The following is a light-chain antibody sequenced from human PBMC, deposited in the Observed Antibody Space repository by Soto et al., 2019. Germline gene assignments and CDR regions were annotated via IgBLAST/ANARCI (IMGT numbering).Light chain of an antibody. CDR2: ETS. Sequence: EIQLTQSPSTLSASVGDRVTITCRASQTISSWLAWYQQKPGKAPNLLIYETSNFESGGPSRCSGGGSGTYFTLTSSSLQPDDVATYYCQYYNDYCWTFGQGTKVEIK. J-gene: IGKJ1*01. CDR3: QYYNDYCWT. V-gene: IGKV1-5*03. CDR1: QTISSW.